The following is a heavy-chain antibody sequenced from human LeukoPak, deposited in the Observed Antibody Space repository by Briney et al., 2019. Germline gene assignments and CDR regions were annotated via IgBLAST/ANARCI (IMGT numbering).Heavy chain of an antibody. D-gene: IGHD3-3*01. V-gene: IGHV3-7*01. J-gene: IGHJ4*02. CDR1: GFTFSSYW. Sequence: GGSLRLSCAASGFTFSSYWMSWVRQAPGKGLEWVANIKQDGSEKYYVDSVKGRFTISRDNAKNSLYLQMNSLRAEDTAVYYCARDGRGITIFGVVDIDYWGQGTLVTVSS. CDR3: ARDGRGITIFGVVDIDY. CDR2: IKQDGSEK.